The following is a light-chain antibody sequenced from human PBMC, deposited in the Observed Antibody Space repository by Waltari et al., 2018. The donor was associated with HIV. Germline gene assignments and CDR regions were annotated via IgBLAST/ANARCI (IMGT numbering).Light chain of an antibody. CDR1: TLGTKS. J-gene: IGLJ3*02. V-gene: IGLV3-21*02. Sequence: SYVLTQPPSVSVAPGQTARIPCGGDTLGTKSVHWYQQKPGQAPVLVVYDDSVRPSGIPERISGSNSGNTATLTISRVEPGDEADYYCQVWLSFLDHPGVFGGGTKLTVL. CDR3: QVWLSFLDHPGV. CDR2: DDS.